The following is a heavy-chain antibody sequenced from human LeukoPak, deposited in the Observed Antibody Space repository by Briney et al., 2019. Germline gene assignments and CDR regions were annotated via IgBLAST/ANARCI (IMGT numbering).Heavy chain of an antibody. CDR1: GFTFSSYA. CDR2: ISGSGGST. Sequence: GGSLRLSCAASGFTFSSYAMSWVRQAPGKGLEWVSGISGSGGSTYYADSVKGRFTISRDNSKNTLYLQMNSLRAEDTAVYYCANMVIAVAGTDYWGQGTLVTVSS. V-gene: IGHV3-23*01. J-gene: IGHJ4*02. D-gene: IGHD6-19*01. CDR3: ANMVIAVAGTDY.